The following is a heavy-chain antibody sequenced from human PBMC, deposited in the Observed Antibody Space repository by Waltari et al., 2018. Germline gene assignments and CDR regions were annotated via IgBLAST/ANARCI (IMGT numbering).Heavy chain of an antibody. CDR1: GFTVSSTY. J-gene: IGHJ1*01. CDR3: ARVGDYLDWSFQH. CDR2: IYSGGST. D-gene: IGHD3-3*01. V-gene: IGHV3-53*01. Sequence: EVQLVESGGGLIQPGGSLRLSCAASGFTVSSTYMSWVRQAPGKGLEWVSVIYSGGSTYYADSVKGRFTISRDNSKNTLYLQMNSLRAEDTAVYYCARVGDYLDWSFQHWGQGTLVTVSS.